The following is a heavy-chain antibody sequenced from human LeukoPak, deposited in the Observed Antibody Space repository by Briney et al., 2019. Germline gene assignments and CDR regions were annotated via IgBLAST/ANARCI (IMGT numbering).Heavy chain of an antibody. J-gene: IGHJ4*02. V-gene: IGHV1-2*02. Sequence: GASVKLSCKAAGYAFTGYYMHWVRQGPGQGLEWVGWINPNSGGTNYAQKFQGRVSTTRDTSINTSYIELSRLRSDETGVYYRAKDPPRIVVSGSGDYWGQGTLVTVSS. CDR3: AKDPPRIVVSGSGDY. CDR1: GYAFTGYY. D-gene: IGHD6-19*01. CDR2: INPNSGGT.